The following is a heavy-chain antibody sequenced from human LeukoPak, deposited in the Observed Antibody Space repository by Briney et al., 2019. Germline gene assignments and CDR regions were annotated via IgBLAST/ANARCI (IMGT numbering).Heavy chain of an antibody. CDR1: GYTFTSYG. CDR2: ISAYNGNT. V-gene: IGHV1-18*01. J-gene: IGHJ4*02. Sequence: GASVKVSCKASGYTFTSYGISWVRQAPGQGLEWMGWISAYNGNTNYAQKLQGRVTMTTDTSTSTAYMELRSLRSDDTAVYYCARDFESRSATDGPPRVMAFDYWGQGTLVTVSS. CDR3: ARDFESRSATDGPPRVMAFDY. D-gene: IGHD3-10*01.